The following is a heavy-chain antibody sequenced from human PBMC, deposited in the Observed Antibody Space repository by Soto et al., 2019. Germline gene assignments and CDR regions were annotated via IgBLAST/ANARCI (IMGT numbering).Heavy chain of an antibody. CDR1: GFTFSSYA. CDR3: ARVRDSSGYLRAFDI. Sequence: GGSLRLSCAASGFTFSSYAMHWVRQAPGKGLEWVAIISYDGSNKYYADSVKGRFTISRDNSMHTLYLQMSSLRAEDTAVYYCARVRDSSGYLRAFDIWGQGTMVTVSS. D-gene: IGHD3-22*01. J-gene: IGHJ3*02. CDR2: ISYDGSNK. V-gene: IGHV3-30-3*01.